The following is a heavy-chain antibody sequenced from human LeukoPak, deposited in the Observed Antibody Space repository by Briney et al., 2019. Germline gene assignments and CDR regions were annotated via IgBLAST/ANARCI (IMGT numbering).Heavy chain of an antibody. CDR1: GFTFSTNG. CDR2: ISGSGGST. Sequence: GGSLRLSCAASGFTFSTNGMSWVRQAPGKGLEWVSGISGSGGSTYYADSVKGRFTISRDNSKNTLYLQMNSLRAEDTALYSCARAKSGYSYGHDYWGQGTLVTVSS. D-gene: IGHD5-18*01. J-gene: IGHJ4*02. CDR3: ARAKSGYSYGHDY. V-gene: IGHV3-23*01.